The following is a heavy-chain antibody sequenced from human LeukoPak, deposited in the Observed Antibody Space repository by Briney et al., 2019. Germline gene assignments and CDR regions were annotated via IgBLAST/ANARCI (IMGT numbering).Heavy chain of an antibody. D-gene: IGHD2-15*01. CDR1: GFTFSSYE. CDR2: IIGSGTTI. Sequence: PGGSLRLSCAASGFTFSSYEMNWVRQAPGKGLEWVSYIIGSGTTIYYADYVKGRFTISRDNAKNSLYLQMNSLRAEDTAVYYCARDRFATLDYWGQGTLVTVSS. J-gene: IGHJ4*02. V-gene: IGHV3-48*03. CDR3: ARDRFATLDY.